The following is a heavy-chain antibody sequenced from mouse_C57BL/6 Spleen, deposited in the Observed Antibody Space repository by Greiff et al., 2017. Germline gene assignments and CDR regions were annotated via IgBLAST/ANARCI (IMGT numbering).Heavy chain of an antibody. Sequence: QVQLQQPGAELVKPGASVKLSCKASGYTFTSYWMQWVKQRPGQGFEWIGEIDPSDSYTNYNQKFKGKATLTVDTSSSTAYMQLSSLTSEDSAVYYCARKGFATVVAKDFDYWGQGTTRTVSS. J-gene: IGHJ2*01. CDR2: IDPSDSYT. CDR1: GYTFTSYW. D-gene: IGHD1-1*01. CDR3: ARKGFATVVAKDFDY. V-gene: IGHV1-50*01.